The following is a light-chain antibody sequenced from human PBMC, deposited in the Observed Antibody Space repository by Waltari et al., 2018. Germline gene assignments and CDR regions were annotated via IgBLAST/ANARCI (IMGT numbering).Light chain of an antibody. V-gene: IGLV1-47*01. Sequence: QSVLTQAPSASGTPGQRVTISCSGSSSSTGSNLVSWYQQLPGTAPKLLIYRNDQRPSGVPDRISGSKAGTSASLTISGLQPDDDGDYYCSAWDDGLGGPVFGTGTRVTVL. CDR2: RND. J-gene: IGLJ1*01. CDR1: SSSTGSNL. CDR3: SAWDDGLGGPV.